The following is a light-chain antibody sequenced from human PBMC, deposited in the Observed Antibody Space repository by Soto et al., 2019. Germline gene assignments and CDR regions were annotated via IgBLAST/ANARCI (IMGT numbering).Light chain of an antibody. Sequence: QSVLTQPPSASGSPGQSGAISCTGTSSDVGGYNYVSWYQQHPGTAPKLMIYEVNKRPSGVPDRFSGSKSGNTASLTVSGLQAEDEADYYCSSYAGSSNVFGTGTKLTVL. CDR1: SSDVGGYNY. J-gene: IGLJ1*01. V-gene: IGLV2-8*01. CDR2: EVN. CDR3: SSYAGSSNV.